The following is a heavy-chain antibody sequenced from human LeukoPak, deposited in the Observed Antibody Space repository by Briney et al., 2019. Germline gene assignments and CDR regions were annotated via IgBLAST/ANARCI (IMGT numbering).Heavy chain of an antibody. CDR1: GFTVSSNY. Sequence: GGSLRLSCAASGFTVSSNYMSWVRQAPGKGLEWVSGIYSGGSTYYGDSVKGRFTISRDNSKNTLYLQMNSLRAEDTAVYYCARAGYCSSTSCPDYWGQGTLVTVSS. CDR2: IYSGGST. CDR3: ARAGYCSSTSCPDY. J-gene: IGHJ4*02. D-gene: IGHD2-2*01. V-gene: IGHV3-66*01.